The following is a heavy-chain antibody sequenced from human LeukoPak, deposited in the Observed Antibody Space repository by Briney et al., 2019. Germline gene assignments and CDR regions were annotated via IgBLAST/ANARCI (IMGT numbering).Heavy chain of an antibody. CDR2: INHSGST. Sequence: PSETLSLTXAVYGGSFSGYYWSWIRQPPGKGMEWIGEINHSGSTNYNPSLKSRVTISVDTSKNQFSLKLSSVTAADTAVYYCATGHLITMVRGVILYFQHWGQGTLVTVSS. CDR1: GGSFSGYY. D-gene: IGHD3-10*01. J-gene: IGHJ1*01. V-gene: IGHV4-34*01. CDR3: ATGHLITMVRGVILYFQH.